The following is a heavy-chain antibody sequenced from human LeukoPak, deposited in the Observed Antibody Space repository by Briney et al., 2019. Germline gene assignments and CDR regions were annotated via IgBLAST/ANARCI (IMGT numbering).Heavy chain of an antibody. Sequence: GGSLRLSCAASGFTFSSYALGWVRQAPGRGLEWVSSITSNGGSTYYADSVKGRFTISRDDSKNTLYLQMNSLRAEDTAVYYCAKDGADCTSTTCFLPTYASDYWGQGTLVTVSS. CDR2: ITSNGGST. CDR1: GFTFSSYA. D-gene: IGHD2-2*01. J-gene: IGHJ4*02. V-gene: IGHV3-23*01. CDR3: AKDGADCTSTTCFLPTYASDY.